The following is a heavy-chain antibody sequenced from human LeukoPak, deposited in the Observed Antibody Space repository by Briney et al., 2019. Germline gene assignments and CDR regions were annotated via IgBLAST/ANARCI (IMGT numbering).Heavy chain of an antibody. Sequence: ASVKVSCKASGYTFTSYGISWVRQAPGQGLEWMGWISAYNGNTNYAQKLQGRVTMTTDTSTSTAYMELRSLRSDDTAVYYCATGRGAYCGGDCYSHSFDYWGQGTLVTVSS. V-gene: IGHV1-18*01. CDR1: GYTFTSYG. J-gene: IGHJ4*02. D-gene: IGHD2-21*02. CDR3: ATGRGAYCGGDCYSHSFDY. CDR2: ISAYNGNT.